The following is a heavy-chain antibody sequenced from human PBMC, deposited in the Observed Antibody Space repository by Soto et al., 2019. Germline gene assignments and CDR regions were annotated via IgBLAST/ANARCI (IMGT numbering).Heavy chain of an antibody. Sequence: QVQLVESGGGVVQPGRSLRLSCAASGFTFSSYGMHWVRQAPGKGLEWVAVIWYDGSNKYYADSVKGRFTISRDNSKSTLDRQMNSLRAEDTAVYYCARDHDDFWSGYHYYYYGMDVWGQGTTVTVSS. J-gene: IGHJ6*02. CDR2: IWYDGSNK. D-gene: IGHD3-3*01. V-gene: IGHV3-33*01. CDR3: ARDHDDFWSGYHYYYYGMDV. CDR1: GFTFSSYG.